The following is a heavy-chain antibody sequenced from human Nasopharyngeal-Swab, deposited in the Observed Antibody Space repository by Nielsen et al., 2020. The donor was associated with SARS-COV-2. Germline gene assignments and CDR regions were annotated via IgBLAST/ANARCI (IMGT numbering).Heavy chain of an antibody. Sequence: GESLKISCAASGFTVSSNYMSWVRQAPGKGLEWVSAIYSGGSTYYADSVKGRFTISRDNSKNTLYLQMNSLRAEDTAVYYCARDLSKLRFDYWGQGTLVTVSS. CDR2: IYSGGST. J-gene: IGHJ4*02. CDR1: GFTVSSNY. V-gene: IGHV3-66*01. CDR3: ARDLSKLRFDY. D-gene: IGHD4-11*01.